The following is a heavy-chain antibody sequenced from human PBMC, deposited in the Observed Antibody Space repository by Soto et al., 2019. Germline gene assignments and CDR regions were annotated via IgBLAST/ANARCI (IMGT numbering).Heavy chain of an antibody. CDR3: VNGGCSGGSCYPWISWFDP. CDR2: IYYSGST. V-gene: IGHV4-61*08. Sequence: SETLSLTCAVSGGSISSGGYSWSWIRQPPGKGLEWIGYIYYSGSTKYNPSLKSRVTISVDTSKNQFSLKLSSVTAADTAVYYCVNGGCSGGSCYPWISWFDPWGQGTLVTVSS. D-gene: IGHD2-15*01. J-gene: IGHJ5*02. CDR1: GGSISSGGYS.